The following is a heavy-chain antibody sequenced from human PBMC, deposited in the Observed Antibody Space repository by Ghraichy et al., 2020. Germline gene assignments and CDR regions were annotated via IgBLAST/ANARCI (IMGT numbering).Heavy chain of an antibody. D-gene: IGHD3-22*01. Sequence: SETLSLTCTVSGGSISSYYWSWIRQPPGKGLEWIGYIYYSGSTNYNPSLKSRVTISVDTSKNQFSLKLSFVTAADTAVYYCARGGHYYDSSGYYTLFDYWGQGTLVTVSS. CDR3: ARGGHYYDSSGYYTLFDY. CDR2: IYYSGST. V-gene: IGHV4-59*01. J-gene: IGHJ4*02. CDR1: GGSISSYY.